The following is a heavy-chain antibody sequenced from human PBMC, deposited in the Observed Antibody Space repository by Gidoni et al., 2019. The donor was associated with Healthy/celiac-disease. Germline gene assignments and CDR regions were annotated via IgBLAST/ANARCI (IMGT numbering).Heavy chain of an antibody. J-gene: IGHJ4*02. CDR3: ARDLKSSGWYVVDY. CDR2: ISYDGINK. Sequence: QVQLVESGGGVVKPGRALRHSCAAPGFTLRSYAMHWGRQAPGKGLGWVAIISYDGINKYYADSVKGRFTISRDNTKNTLYLQMNSLGAEDTAVYYCARDLKSSGWYVVDYWGQGTLVTVSS. D-gene: IGHD6-19*01. V-gene: IGHV3-30-3*01. CDR1: GFTLRSYA.